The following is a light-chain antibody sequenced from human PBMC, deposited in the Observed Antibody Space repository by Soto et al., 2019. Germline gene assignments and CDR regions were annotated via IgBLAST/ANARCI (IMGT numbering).Light chain of an antibody. V-gene: IGKV3-20*01. J-gene: IGKJ2*01. CDR3: QQYGRSPLMYT. Sequence: EIVLTQSPGTLSLSPGERATLSCRASQSITSNFLAWYQQKPGQAPRRLIYGASTRAAGVPDRFSGSGSGPYFTLTITRLEPADFAVYYCQQYGRSPLMYTFGQGTKLVVK. CDR1: QSITSNF. CDR2: GAS.